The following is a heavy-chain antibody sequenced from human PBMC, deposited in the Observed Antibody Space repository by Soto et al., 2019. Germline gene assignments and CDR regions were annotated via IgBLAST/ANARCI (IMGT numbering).Heavy chain of an antibody. CDR2: ISYSGST. V-gene: IGHV4-30-4*01. CDR1: GGSISSGDYY. D-gene: IGHD2-15*01. Sequence: QVQLQESGPGLVKPSHTLSLTCTVSGGSISSGDYYWSWIRQPPGKGLEWIGYISYSGSTYYNPSLKSRVTISVDTSNNQVSLKLSSVTAADKAVYYCARKGDIVSYSMDVWGQGTTVTVSS. CDR3: ARKGDIVSYSMDV. J-gene: IGHJ6*02.